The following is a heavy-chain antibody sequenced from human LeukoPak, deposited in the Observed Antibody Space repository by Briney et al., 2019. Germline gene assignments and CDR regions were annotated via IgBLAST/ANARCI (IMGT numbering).Heavy chain of an antibody. CDR1: GFTFKKYW. CDR3: ARETPRRGETRDGYR. D-gene: IGHD5-24*01. Sequence: GESLRLSCAASGFTFKKYWMNWVRQGPGKGLECLANIKEDGSETYYADSVKGRFTISRDNPKNLLFLQINSLRVEDTAVYYCARETPRRGETRDGYRWGQGTLVTVSS. J-gene: IGHJ4*02. V-gene: IGHV3-7*01. CDR2: IKEDGSET.